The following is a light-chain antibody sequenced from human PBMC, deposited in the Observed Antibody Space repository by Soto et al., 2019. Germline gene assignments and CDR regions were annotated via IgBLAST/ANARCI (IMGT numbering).Light chain of an antibody. V-gene: IGKV1-5*03. J-gene: IGKJ2*01. CDR1: QSVLTW. Sequence: DIQVTQSPATLSASVGDTVSITCRASQSVLTWLAWSQQKPGKAPNLLIYKASRLRDGVPSRFSGSGSGTDFTLTITSLQPDDFASYFCQHYFSYPYAFGQGTKLEI. CDR2: KAS. CDR3: QHYFSYPYA.